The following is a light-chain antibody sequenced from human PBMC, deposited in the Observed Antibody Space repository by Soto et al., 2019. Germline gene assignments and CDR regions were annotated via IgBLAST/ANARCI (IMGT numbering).Light chain of an antibody. CDR1: SSDVGNYNL. CDR3: CSYAGDSTWV. J-gene: IGLJ3*02. V-gene: IGLV2-23*01. CDR2: EGS. Sequence: QSALTQPASVSGSPGQSITISCTGTSSDVGNYNLVSWYQQHPGEAPKLLIYEGSKRPSGVSNRFSGSKFGNTASLTISGLQADDEVDYYCCSYAGDSTWVFGGGTNLTVL.